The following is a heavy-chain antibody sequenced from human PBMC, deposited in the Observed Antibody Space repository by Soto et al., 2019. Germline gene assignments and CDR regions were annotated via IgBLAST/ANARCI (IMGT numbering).Heavy chain of an antibody. CDR2: ISYDGTDK. J-gene: IGHJ4*02. V-gene: IGHV3-30-3*01. D-gene: IGHD3-10*01. Sequence: QVQLVESGGGVVQPGRSLRLSCAASGSTFSNYAMHWVRQAPGKGLEWVAVISYDGTDKYYADSVKGRFTISRDNSKNPVYLHMSSLRGEDAGDYSCSREAGSGDALTGFDHWGQGTLVTVSS. CDR3: SREAGSGDALTGFDH. CDR1: GSTFSNYA.